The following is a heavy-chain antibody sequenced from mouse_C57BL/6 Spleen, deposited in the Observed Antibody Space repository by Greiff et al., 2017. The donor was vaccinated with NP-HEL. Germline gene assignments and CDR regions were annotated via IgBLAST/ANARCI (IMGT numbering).Heavy chain of an antibody. CDR3: ARHRGSSFFDY. CDR2: ISSGGSYT. Sequence: EVNVVESGGDLVKPGGSLKLSCAASGFTFSSYGMSWVRQTPDKRLEWVATISSGGSYTYYPDSVKGRFTISRDNAKNTLYLQMSSLKSEDTAMYYCARHRGSSFFDYWGQGTTLTVSS. D-gene: IGHD1-1*01. V-gene: IGHV5-6*01. J-gene: IGHJ2*01. CDR1: GFTFSSYG.